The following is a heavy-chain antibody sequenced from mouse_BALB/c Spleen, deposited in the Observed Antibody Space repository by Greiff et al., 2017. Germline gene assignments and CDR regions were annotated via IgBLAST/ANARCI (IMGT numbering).Heavy chain of an antibody. CDR1: GYTFTSYV. Sequence: EVQLQESGPELVKPGASVKMSCKASGYTFTSYVMHWVKQKPGQGLEWIGYINPYNDGTKYNEKFKGKATLTSDKSSSTAYMELSSLTSEDSAVYYCARSLYYGSSRGFAYWGQGTLVTVSA. V-gene: IGHV1-14*01. CDR3: ARSLYYGSSRGFAY. CDR2: INPYNDGT. D-gene: IGHD1-1*01. J-gene: IGHJ3*01.